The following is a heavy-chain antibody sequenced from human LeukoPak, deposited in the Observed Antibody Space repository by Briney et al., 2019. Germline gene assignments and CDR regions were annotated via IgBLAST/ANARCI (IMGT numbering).Heavy chain of an antibody. V-gene: IGHV4-59*08. J-gene: IGHJ4*02. CDR2: IYYSGST. D-gene: IGHD3-22*01. CDR1: GGSISPYY. CDR3: ARHYYDSSDFPSHFDY. Sequence: SETLSLTCSVSGGSISPYYWSWIRQPPGKGLEWIGYIYYSGSTIYNSSLKSRVTISLDTSKNQFSLKLSSVTAADTAVYYCARHYYDSSDFPSHFDYWGQGTLVTVSS.